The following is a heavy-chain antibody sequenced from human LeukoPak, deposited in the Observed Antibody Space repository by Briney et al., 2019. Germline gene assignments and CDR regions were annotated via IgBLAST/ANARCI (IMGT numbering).Heavy chain of an antibody. CDR3: ARRMVRGVITLLFDY. CDR2: IYYSGST. D-gene: IGHD3-10*01. V-gene: IGHV4-39*07. CDR1: GGSISSSSYY. Sequence: SQTLSLTCSVSGGSISSSSYYWGWIRQPPGKGLEWIGSIYYSGSTYYNPSLKSRVTISVDTSKNQFSLKLSSVTAADTAVYYCARRMVRGVITLLFDYWGQGTLVTVSS. J-gene: IGHJ4*02.